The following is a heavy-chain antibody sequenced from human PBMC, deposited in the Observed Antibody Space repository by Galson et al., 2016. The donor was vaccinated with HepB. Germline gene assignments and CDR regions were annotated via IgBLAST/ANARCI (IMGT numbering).Heavy chain of an antibody. D-gene: IGHD4-23*01. J-gene: IGHJ3*02. CDR2: ISSGSSYI. CDR1: EFTFSRYS. V-gene: IGHV3-21*01. Sequence: SLRLSCAASEFTFSRYSMHWVRQAPGKGLEWVSSISSGSSYIYYADSVKGRFTISRDNAKNSLYLQMNGLRAEDTAVYYCVRVRGDYGGNMPDAIDIWGQGTMVTVSS. CDR3: VRVRGDYGGNMPDAIDI.